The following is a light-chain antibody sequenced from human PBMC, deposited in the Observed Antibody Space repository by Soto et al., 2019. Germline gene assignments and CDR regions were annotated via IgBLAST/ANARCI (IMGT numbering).Light chain of an antibody. CDR3: SAYAGRNNLI. Sequence: QSALTQPPSASGSHGQSVTISCTGTSSDVGGYDYVSWYQQHPGKAPKLMIYEATKRPSGVPDRFSGSKSGNTASLTVSGLQDEDEDYYYCSAYAGRNNLIFGGGTKLTVL. CDR2: EAT. V-gene: IGLV2-8*01. J-gene: IGLJ2*01. CDR1: SSDVGGYDY.